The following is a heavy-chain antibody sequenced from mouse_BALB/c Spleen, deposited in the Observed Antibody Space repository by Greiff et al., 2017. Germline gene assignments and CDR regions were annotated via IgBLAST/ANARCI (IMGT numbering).Heavy chain of an antibody. CDR2: IWSGGST. J-gene: IGHJ3*01. CDR3: ARTGCAY. V-gene: IGHV2-2*02. CDR1: GFSLTSYG. Sequence: VKLQQSGPGLVQPSQSLSITCTVSGFSLTSYGVHWVRQSPGKGLEWLGVIWSGGSTDYNAAFISRLSISKDNSKSQVFFKMNSLQANDTAIYYFARTGCAYWGQGTLVTVSA.